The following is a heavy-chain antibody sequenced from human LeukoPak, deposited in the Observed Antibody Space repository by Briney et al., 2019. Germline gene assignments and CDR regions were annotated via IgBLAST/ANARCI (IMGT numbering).Heavy chain of an antibody. CDR2: IYYSGST. D-gene: IGHD5-12*01. V-gene: IGHV4-39*07. CDR3: ARLSGYGLHYYYHMDV. J-gene: IGHJ6*03. CDR1: GGSISSSSYY. Sequence: SETLSLTCNVSGGSISSSSYYWGWIRQPPGKGLEWIGSIYYSGSTYYNPSLKSRVTISVDTSKNQFSLKLSSVTAADTAVYYCARLSGYGLHYYYHMDVWGKGTTVTVSS.